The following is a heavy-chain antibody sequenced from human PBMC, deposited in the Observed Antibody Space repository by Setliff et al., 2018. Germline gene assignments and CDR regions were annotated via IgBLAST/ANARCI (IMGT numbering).Heavy chain of an antibody. V-gene: IGHV2-5*02. CDR3: AHRPKIGSDGFYSAFDM. D-gene: IGHD2-15*01. CDR1: GFSLTTTGVA. CDR2: IYWDDDK. J-gene: IGHJ3*02. Sequence: SGPTLVNPTQTLTLTCTFSGFSLTTTGVAVGWIRQPPGKALEWLALIYWDDDKRYSPSLKSRLTIAKDTSKNQVVLTMTNMDPVDTATYYCAHRPKIGSDGFYSAFDMWGQGTMVTVSS.